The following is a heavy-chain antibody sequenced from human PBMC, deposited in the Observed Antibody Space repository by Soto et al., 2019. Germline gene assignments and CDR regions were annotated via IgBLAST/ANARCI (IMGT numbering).Heavy chain of an antibody. D-gene: IGHD2-2*01. V-gene: IGHV1-2*04. Sequence: ASVKVSCKASGYTFTGYYMHWVRQAPGQGLEWMGWINPNSGGTNYAQKFQGWVTMTRDTSISTAYMELSRLRSDDTAVYYCARVHGGYCSSTSCYDLGYWGQGTLVTAPQ. CDR3: ARVHGGYCSSTSCYDLGY. J-gene: IGHJ4*02. CDR1: GYTFTGYY. CDR2: INPNSGGT.